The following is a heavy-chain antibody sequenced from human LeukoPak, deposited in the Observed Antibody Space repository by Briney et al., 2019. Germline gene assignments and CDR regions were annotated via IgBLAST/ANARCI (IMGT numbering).Heavy chain of an antibody. CDR3: SRESGAFCPFGY. Sequence: SETLSLTCGVSGGSIRSTNWWSWVRQPPGQGLEWIGEISLTGETNYNPSLNGRVTMSLDGSRNQLSLTLTSVTAADMAIYYCSRESGAFCPFGYWGQGTLVIVPP. V-gene: IGHV4-4*02. CDR2: ISLTGET. CDR1: GGSIRSTNW. D-gene: IGHD1-26*01. J-gene: IGHJ4*02.